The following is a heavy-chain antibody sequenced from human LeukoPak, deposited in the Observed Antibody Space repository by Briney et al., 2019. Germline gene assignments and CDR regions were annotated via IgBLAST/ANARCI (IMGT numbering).Heavy chain of an antibody. CDR2: ISNTGTT. J-gene: IGHJ3*02. D-gene: IGHD3-22*01. V-gene: IGHV4-59*12. CDR3: ARTEVYSYDSSSYNDAFDI. CDR1: GGSISSYY. Sequence: SETLSLTCSVSGGSISSYYWSWIRQPPGKGLQWIGYISNTGTTYYNPSLKSRVTISVDTSKNQFSLKLSSVTAADTAVYYCARTEVYSYDSSSYNDAFDIWGQGTLVTVSS.